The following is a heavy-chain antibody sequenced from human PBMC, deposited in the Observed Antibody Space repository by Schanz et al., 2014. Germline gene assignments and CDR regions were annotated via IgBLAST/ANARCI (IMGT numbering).Heavy chain of an antibody. Sequence: QVPLVESGGGVVQPWRSLRLSCAASGFTFSSYGMHWVRQAPGKGLEWVAVIWYDGNNKYYADSVKGRFTTSRDNSKNTMYLQMNSLRAEDTAVYYCARSYSSGWYPYYYGMDVWGQGTTVTVSS. CDR1: GFTFSSYG. V-gene: IGHV3-33*01. CDR2: IWYDGNNK. D-gene: IGHD6-19*01. J-gene: IGHJ6*02. CDR3: ARSYSSGWYPYYYGMDV.